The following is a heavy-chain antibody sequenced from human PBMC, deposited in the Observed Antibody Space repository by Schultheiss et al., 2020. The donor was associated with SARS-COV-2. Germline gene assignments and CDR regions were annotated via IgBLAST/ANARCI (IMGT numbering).Heavy chain of an antibody. Sequence: ASVKVSCKASGYTFASYGISWVRQAPGQGLEWMGWINAGNGNTKYSQKFQGRVTMTTDTSTSTAYMELRSLRSDDTAVYYCARNLPGLDYWGQGTLVTVSS. J-gene: IGHJ4*02. CDR2: INAGNGNT. V-gene: IGHV1-18*01. CDR1: GYTFASYG. CDR3: ARNLPGLDY.